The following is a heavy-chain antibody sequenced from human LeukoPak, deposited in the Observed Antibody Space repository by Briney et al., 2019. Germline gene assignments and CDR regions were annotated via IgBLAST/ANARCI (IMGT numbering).Heavy chain of an antibody. CDR2: ISYDGSNK. J-gene: IGHJ4*02. Sequence: GGSLRLSCAASGFTFSSYAMHWVRQAPGKGLEWVAVISYDGSNKYYADSVKGRFTISRDNSKNKLYLQMNRLRAEDTAVYYCARALLDSSGYYGSGFDYWGQGTLVTVSS. D-gene: IGHD3-22*01. V-gene: IGHV3-30-3*01. CDR1: GFTFSSYA. CDR3: ARALLDSSGYYGSGFDY.